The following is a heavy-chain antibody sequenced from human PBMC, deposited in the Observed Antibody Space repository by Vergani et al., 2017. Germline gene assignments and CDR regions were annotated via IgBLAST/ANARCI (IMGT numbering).Heavy chain of an antibody. Sequence: QVQLQESGPGLVKPSQTLSLTCTVSGGSISSGSHYWSWIRQPAGKGLEWIGRTHTSGNTNYNPSLKSRVIMSVDTSKNQFSLKLTSVTAADTAVYYCARDDFWRGLAYFDYWGQGTLVTVSS. V-gene: IGHV4-61*02. J-gene: IGHJ4*02. CDR3: ARDDFWRGLAYFDY. D-gene: IGHD3-3*01. CDR1: GGSISSGSHY. CDR2: THTSGNT.